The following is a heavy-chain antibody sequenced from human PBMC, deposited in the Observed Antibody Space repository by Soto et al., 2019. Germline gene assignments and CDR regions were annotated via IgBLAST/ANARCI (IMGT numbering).Heavy chain of an antibody. CDR1: GGSIRRSDSC. D-gene: IGHD3-16*01. CDR2: ITDSGRT. Sequence: SETLSLTCNVSGGSIRRSDSCWSWVRQFPGKGLEWIAYITDSGRTDYNPSLKSRATISIDTSKNQFFLNLGSVTAADTAVYFCARVLITSGPLECSFDDWGPGSLVTVSS. V-gene: IGHV4-31*03. J-gene: IGHJ4*02. CDR3: ARVLITSGPLECSFDD.